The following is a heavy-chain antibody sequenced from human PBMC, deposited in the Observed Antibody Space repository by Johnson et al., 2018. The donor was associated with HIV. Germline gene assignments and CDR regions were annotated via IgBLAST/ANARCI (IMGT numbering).Heavy chain of an antibody. Sequence: VQLVESGGGVVQPGRSLRLSCAASGFTFSSYAMHWVRQAPGKGLVWVSRIPNDGSSTAYADSVKGRFTTSRANAKNTLYLQMNSLRAEDTAVYYCAKVRRGSSWYIAFDIWGQGTMVIVSS. J-gene: IGHJ3*02. CDR1: GFTFSSYA. CDR2: IPNDGSST. V-gene: IGHV3-74*02. D-gene: IGHD6-13*01. CDR3: AKVRRGSSWYIAFDI.